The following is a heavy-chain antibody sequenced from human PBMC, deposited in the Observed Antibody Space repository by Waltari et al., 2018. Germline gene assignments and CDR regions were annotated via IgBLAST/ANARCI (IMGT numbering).Heavy chain of an antibody. CDR2: IYTSGST. Sequence: QVQLQESGPGLVKPSETLSLTCTVSGGSISSYYWSWIRQPAGKGLEWIGRIYTSGSTNYNPSLKSRVTMSVDTSKNQCSLKLSSVTAADTAVYYCARTEYSSSSVWFDPWGQGTLVTVSS. V-gene: IGHV4-4*07. J-gene: IGHJ5*02. D-gene: IGHD6-6*01. CDR1: GGSISSYY. CDR3: ARTEYSSSSVWFDP.